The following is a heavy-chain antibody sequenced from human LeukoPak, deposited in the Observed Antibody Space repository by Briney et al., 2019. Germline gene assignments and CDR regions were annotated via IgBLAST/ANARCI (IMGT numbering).Heavy chain of an antibody. CDR1: GFTVENGS. CDR2: ISNDGGGR. V-gene: IGHV3-23*01. D-gene: IGHD3-22*01. Sequence: GGSLRLSCAASGFTVENGSRVGVRQAPGKGLKWVSAISNDGGGRTYADFVKGRFTISRDNSKNTLYLQMDSLRADGTALYYCAQGSSGYFFDLWGQGTLVTVSS. CDR3: AQGSSGYFFDL. J-gene: IGHJ4*02.